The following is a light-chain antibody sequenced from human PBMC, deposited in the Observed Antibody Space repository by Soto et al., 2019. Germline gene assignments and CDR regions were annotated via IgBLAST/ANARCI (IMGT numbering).Light chain of an antibody. CDR2: SDN. CDR1: TSNIGSNS. V-gene: IGLV1-44*01. CDR3: AAWHDSLNGPV. J-gene: IGLJ3*02. Sequence: QSVLTQPPSASGTPGQRVTISCSGSTSNIGSNSVNWYQQVPGTAPRLLIYSDNQRPSGVPDRFSGSKSGTSASLAISGLQSEDEADYYCAAWHDSLNGPVFGGGTKLTVL.